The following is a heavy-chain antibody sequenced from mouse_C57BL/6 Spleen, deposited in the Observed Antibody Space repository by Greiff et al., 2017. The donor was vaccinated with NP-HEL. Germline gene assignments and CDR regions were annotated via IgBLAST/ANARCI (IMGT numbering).Heavy chain of an antibody. CDR1: GYTFTSYW. CDR3: ARCDGNYVAYYFDY. D-gene: IGHD2-1*01. CDR2: INPSNGGT. V-gene: IGHV1-53*01. J-gene: IGHJ2*01. Sequence: QVQLQQPGTELVKPGASVKLSCKASGYTFTSYWMHWVKQRPGQGLEWIGNINPSNGGTNYNEKFKSKATLTVDKSSSTASMQLISLTSEDSAVYYCARCDGNYVAYYFDYWGQGTTLTVSS.